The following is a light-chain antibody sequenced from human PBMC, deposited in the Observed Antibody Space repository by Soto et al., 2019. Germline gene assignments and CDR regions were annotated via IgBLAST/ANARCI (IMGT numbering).Light chain of an antibody. Sequence: AIQLTQSPSSLSASVGDRVTITCRASQGISSALAWYQQKLGKAPKLLIFDASSLEGGVPSRFSGSGSGTDFTLTISSLQPEDFATYYCQQFNNFSLTFGGGTKVEIK. CDR3: QQFNNFSLT. V-gene: IGKV1D-13*01. CDR2: DAS. J-gene: IGKJ4*01. CDR1: QGISSA.